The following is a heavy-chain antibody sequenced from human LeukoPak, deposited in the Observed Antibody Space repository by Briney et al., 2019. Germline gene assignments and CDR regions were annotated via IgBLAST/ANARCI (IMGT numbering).Heavy chain of an antibody. CDR3: ANTPQLWTQFDY. Sequence: PGRSLRLSCAASGFTFSSYGMHWVRQAPGKGLEWVAVISYDGSNKYYADSVKGRFTISGDNSKNTLYLQMNSLRAEDTAVYYCANTPQLWTQFDYWGQGTLVTVSS. J-gene: IGHJ4*02. V-gene: IGHV3-30*18. CDR2: ISYDGSNK. D-gene: IGHD1-1*01. CDR1: GFTFSSYG.